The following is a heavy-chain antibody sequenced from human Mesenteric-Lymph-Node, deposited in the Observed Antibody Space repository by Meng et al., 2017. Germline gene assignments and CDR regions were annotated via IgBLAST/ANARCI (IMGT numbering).Heavy chain of an antibody. CDR2: IHPSGTA. V-gene: IGHV4-34*01. J-gene: IGHJ4*02. CDR3: ARGLDWAKTGVF. D-gene: IGHD3-9*01. Sequence: VQGGQWGAGLLKPPEPLSLTCAVHGGSLSDDYLTWIRQSPGKGLEWIGEIHPSGTANYSPSLQSRVIITRDTSKNQFSLTLSSVTAADTAVYYCARGLDWAKTGVFWGQGTLVTVSS. CDR1: GGSLSDDY.